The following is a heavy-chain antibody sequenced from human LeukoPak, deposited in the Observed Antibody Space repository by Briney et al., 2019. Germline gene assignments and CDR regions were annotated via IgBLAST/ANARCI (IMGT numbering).Heavy chain of an antibody. CDR3: ARDWEVHYYDSRGLFDY. CDR2: INHGGSST. V-gene: IGHV3-74*01. CDR1: GFTFSSYW. Sequence: WGSLRLSCAASGFTFSSYWMHWVRQAPGKGLVWVSGINHGGSSTGYADSVKGRFTISRDNAKNTLYLQMNSLRADDTAVYYCARDWEVHYYDSRGLFDYWGQGTLVTVFS. D-gene: IGHD3-22*01. J-gene: IGHJ4*02.